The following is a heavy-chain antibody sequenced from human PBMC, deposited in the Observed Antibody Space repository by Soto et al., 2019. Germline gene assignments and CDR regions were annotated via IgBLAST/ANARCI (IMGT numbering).Heavy chain of an antibody. V-gene: IGHV1-18*04. CDR2: ISAYNGNT. CDR1: GYTFTSYG. D-gene: IGHD3-3*01. Sequence: SSLKVSCKASGYTFTSYGISWVRQAPGQGLEWMGWISAYNGNTNYAQKLQGRVTMTTDTSTSTAYMELRSLRSDDTAVYYCARGGVVQLVYGEPMWSSDGMDVCG. J-gene: IGHJ6*04. CDR3: ARGGVVQLVYGEPMWSSDGMDV.